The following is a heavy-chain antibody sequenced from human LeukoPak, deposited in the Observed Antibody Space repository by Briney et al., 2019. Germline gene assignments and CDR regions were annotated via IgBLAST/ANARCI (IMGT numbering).Heavy chain of an antibody. J-gene: IGHJ3*02. CDR2: INRDGSEK. D-gene: IGHD2-15*01. CDR3: VRDDGNCTGSSCYDAFDI. CDR1: GFPFNRYW. V-gene: IGHV3-7*01. Sequence: QPGGSLRVSCVAPGFPFNRYWMIWVGQAPGKGLEWVPNINRDGSEKNYVDSVKGRFTISRDNAQHTLYLQMNRLRNEDTAIYYCVRDDGNCTGSSCYDAFDIWGQRTLVTVSS.